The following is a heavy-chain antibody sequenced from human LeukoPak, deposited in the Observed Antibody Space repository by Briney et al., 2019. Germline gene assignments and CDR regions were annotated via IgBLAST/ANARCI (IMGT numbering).Heavy chain of an antibody. D-gene: IGHD2-15*01. Sequence: SETLSLTCTVSGGSISSSSHYWGWIRQPPGMGLEWIGIIYNSGSTYYNPSLNSRVTVSLDTSKNQFSLTVTSVTAADTAVYYCARRYCSGGHCYYFDYWGQGTLVTVSS. CDR2: IYNSGST. V-gene: IGHV4-39*01. CDR1: GGSISSSSHY. J-gene: IGHJ4*02. CDR3: ARRYCSGGHCYYFDY.